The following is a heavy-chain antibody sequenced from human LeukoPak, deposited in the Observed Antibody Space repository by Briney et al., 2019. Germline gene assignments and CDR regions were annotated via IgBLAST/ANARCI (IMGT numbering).Heavy chain of an antibody. CDR2: ISSSSSTI. CDR3: ARGGVYYDSSGYGY. Sequence: PGGSLRLSCAASGFTFSSYSMNWVRQAPGKGLEWVSYISSSSSTIYYADSVKGRFTISRDNAKNSLYLQMNSLRAEDTAVYYCARGGVYYDSSGYGYWGQGTLVTVSS. CDR1: GFTFSSYS. V-gene: IGHV3-48*01. D-gene: IGHD3-22*01. J-gene: IGHJ4*02.